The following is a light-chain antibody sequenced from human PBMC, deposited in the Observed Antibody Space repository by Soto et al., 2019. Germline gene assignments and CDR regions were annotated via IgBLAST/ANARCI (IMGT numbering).Light chain of an antibody. CDR3: QKSYSTHLT. V-gene: IGKV1-39*01. J-gene: IGKJ3*01. CDR1: QSISNY. CDR2: AAS. Sequence: DIQMTQSPSSLSASVGDRVTITCRASQSISNYLNWYQQKPGKAPKLLIYAASSLQGDVPSRFSCSGSGTDITLTIRSLQPDDFATYYSQKSYSTHLTVGPGTKVDIK.